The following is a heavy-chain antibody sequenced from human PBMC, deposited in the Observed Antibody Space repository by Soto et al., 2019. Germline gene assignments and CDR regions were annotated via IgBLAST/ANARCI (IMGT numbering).Heavy chain of an antibody. D-gene: IGHD6-19*01. CDR2: ISYSGSA. CDR3: ARLGLAVLRERTNWFDP. CDR1: GVSISGSY. V-gene: IGHV4-59*08. Sequence: SETLSLTCTVSGVSISGSYWIWLRQPPGKGLEWIGYISYSGSANYNPSLQSRVTISVDTSKNQFSLTLSSVTAADTAVYYCARLGLAVLRERTNWFDPWGQGTLVTVSS. J-gene: IGHJ5*02.